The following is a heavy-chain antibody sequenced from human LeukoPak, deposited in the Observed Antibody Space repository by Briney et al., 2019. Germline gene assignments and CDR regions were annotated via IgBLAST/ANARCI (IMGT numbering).Heavy chain of an antibody. Sequence: GGSLRLSCAASGFTFSSYSMNWVRQAPGKGPEWVSSISGSSSYIYYADSVKGRFTISRDDAKNSLYLQMNSLRAEDTAVYYCARVPAAKYYFDYWGQGTLVTVSS. J-gene: IGHJ4*02. CDR3: ARVPAAKYYFDY. CDR2: ISGSSSYI. D-gene: IGHD2-2*01. V-gene: IGHV3-21*04. CDR1: GFTFSSYS.